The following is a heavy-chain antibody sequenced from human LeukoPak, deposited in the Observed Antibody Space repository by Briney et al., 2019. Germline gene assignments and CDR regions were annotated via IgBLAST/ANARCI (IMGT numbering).Heavy chain of an antibody. CDR1: GYTFTIYD. CDR2: MNPNSGNT. V-gene: IGHV1-8*01. CDR3: ARGDMVRGARPHYFDY. D-gene: IGHD3-10*01. J-gene: IGHJ4*02. Sequence: ASVKVSCKASGYTFTIYDINWVRQATGQGLEWMGWMNPNSGNTGYAQKFQGRVTMTRNTSISTAYMELSSLGSEDTAVYYCARGDMVRGARPHYFDYWGQGTLVTVSS.